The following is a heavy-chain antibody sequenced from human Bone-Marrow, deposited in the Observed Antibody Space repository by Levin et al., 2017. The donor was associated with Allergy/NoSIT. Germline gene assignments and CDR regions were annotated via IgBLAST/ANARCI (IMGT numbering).Heavy chain of an antibody. V-gene: IGHV3-23*01. CDR2: ISSSGDAT. D-gene: IGHD1/OR15-1a*01. CDR3: AKTAGGTVGVWGSPVEDS. Sequence: GGSLRLSCVVSGFTFSSYVMSWVRQVPGKGLEWVSLISSSGDATYYADSAKGRFTISRDNSKSTLFLQMNSLRVDDTAVYYCAKTAGGTVGVWGSPVEDSWGQGTLVTVSS. CDR1: GFTFSSYV. J-gene: IGHJ5*01.